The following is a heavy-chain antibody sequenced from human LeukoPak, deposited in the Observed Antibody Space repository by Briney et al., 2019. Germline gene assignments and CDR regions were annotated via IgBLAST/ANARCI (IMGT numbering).Heavy chain of an antibody. CDR2: ISSSGSTL. D-gene: IGHD4/OR15-4a*01. Sequence: GGSLRLSCAASGFTFSNYEMNWVRQAPGKGLEWVSYISSSGSTLYYADSVKGRFIISRDNAKNSLYLQMNSLRAEDTAVYYCARYRSDDFGAFDIWGQGTMVTVSS. CDR3: ARYRSDDFGAFDI. V-gene: IGHV3-48*03. CDR1: GFTFSNYE. J-gene: IGHJ3*02.